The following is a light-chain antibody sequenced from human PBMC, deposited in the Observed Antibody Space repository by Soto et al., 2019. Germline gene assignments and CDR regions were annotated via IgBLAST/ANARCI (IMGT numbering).Light chain of an antibody. J-gene: IGLJ1*01. V-gene: IGLV2-14*03. CDR2: DVS. CDR3: NSYTSSSTDV. Sequence: ALTQPASVSGSPGQSITISCTGTSSDVGGYNYVSWYQQHPGKAPKLMIYDVSDRPSGVSNRFSGSKSGNTASLTISGLQAEDEADYYCNSYTSSSTDVFGTGTKLTVL. CDR1: SSDVGGYNY.